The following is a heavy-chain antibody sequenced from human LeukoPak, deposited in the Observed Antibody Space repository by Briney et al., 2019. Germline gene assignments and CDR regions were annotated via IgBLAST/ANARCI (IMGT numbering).Heavy chain of an antibody. V-gene: IGHV3-74*01. D-gene: IGHD6-13*01. J-gene: IGHJ5*02. CDR1: GFTFSSYW. CDR2: INSDGSST. Sequence: GGSLRLSCAASGFTFSSYWMHWVRQAPGKGLVWVSRINSDGSSTSYADSVKGRFTISRDNAKNTLYLQMNSLRAEDTAVYYCAREGYSSRWYKGVVGNWFDPWGQGTLVTVSS. CDR3: AREGYSSRWYKGVVGNWFDP.